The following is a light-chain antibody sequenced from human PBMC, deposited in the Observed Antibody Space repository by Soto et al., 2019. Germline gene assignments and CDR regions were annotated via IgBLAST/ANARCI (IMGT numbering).Light chain of an antibody. J-gene: IGKJ2*01. CDR2: GAS. V-gene: IGKV3-20*01. CDR3: HQYGSSPPYT. Sequence: DIVLPQSPGTLSLSPGERATLSCRASQSVSSSYLAWYQQKPGQAPRLLIYGASSRATCIPDRVSGSGSGTDFTLTISRLEPEDFSVYYCHQYGSSPPYTFGQGTKLEI. CDR1: QSVSSSY.